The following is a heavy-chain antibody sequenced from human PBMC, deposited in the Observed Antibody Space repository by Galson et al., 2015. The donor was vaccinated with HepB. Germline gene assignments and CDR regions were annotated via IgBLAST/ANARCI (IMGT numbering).Heavy chain of an antibody. CDR2: IKTDGAGT. CDR3: AKIGDSGGYYYPFDY. Sequence: SLRLSCAASGFTFDNYAMSWVRQAPGRGLEWVSSIKTDGAGTKYADSVKGRFTISRDNSKNTLYLQMNSLRAEDTAVYYCAKIGDSGGYYYPFDYWGPGTLVTVSS. V-gene: IGHV3-23*01. J-gene: IGHJ4*02. CDR1: GFTFDNYA. D-gene: IGHD3-22*01.